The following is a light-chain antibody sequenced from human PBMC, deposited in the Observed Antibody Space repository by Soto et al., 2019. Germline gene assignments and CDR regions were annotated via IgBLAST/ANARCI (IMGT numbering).Light chain of an antibody. V-gene: IGKV1-5*03. CDR3: LQYHNFWT. CDR2: KAS. J-gene: IGKJ1*01. Sequence: DIQMTQSPSTLSASVGDRVTITCRASQYINNWLAWYQQKPGKAPKLLIYKASSSESGVPSRFSGSGSGTEFSLTISSLQPEDFATYYCLQYHNFWTFGQGTKVDIK. CDR1: QYINNW.